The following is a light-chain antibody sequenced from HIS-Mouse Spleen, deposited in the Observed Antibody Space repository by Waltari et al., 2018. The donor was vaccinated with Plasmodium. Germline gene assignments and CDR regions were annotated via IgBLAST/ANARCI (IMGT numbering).Light chain of an antibody. J-gene: IGLJ3*02. CDR2: DVS. Sequence: QSALTQPRSVSGSPGQSVTISCTGTSSDVGGYNYVSWYQQHPGKAPKLMIYDVSKRPAGVPVRFSGANSGNTSSLTIAGRQAEDEADYYCCSYAGSYTWVFGGGTKLTVL. V-gene: IGLV2-11*01. CDR1: SSDVGGYNY. CDR3: CSYAGSYTWV.